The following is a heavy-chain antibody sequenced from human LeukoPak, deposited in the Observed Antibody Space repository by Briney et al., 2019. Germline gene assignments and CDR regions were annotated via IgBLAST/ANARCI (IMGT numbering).Heavy chain of an antibody. J-gene: IGHJ4*02. V-gene: IGHV3-23*01. CDR1: GFTFSSYA. CDR3: ATEGKTRTWNYYQAKPVY. D-gene: IGHD1-7*01. Sequence: GGSLRLSCAASGFTFSSYAMNWVRQAPGMVLEWLSAISGSSGSTYYADSVKGRFTFSRDNSKNTLYLQMNSLRAEDTAVYYCATEGKTRTWNYYQAKPVYWGQGTLVTVSS. CDR2: ISGSSGST.